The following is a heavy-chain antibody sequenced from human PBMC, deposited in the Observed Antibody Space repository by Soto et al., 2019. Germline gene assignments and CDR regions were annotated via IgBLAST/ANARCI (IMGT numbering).Heavy chain of an antibody. J-gene: IGHJ4*02. CDR1: GITFSSYA. CDR3: AKNSESSAYSSFDY. V-gene: IGHV3-23*01. CDR2: ISGSGLST. Sequence: GGSLRLSCAASGITFSSYAMSWVRQAPGKGLEWVSGISGSGLSTYYADSVKGRFTISRDNSKNTLYLQMNSLRAEDTAVYYSAKNSESSAYSSFDYWGQGTLVTVSS. D-gene: IGHD3-22*01.